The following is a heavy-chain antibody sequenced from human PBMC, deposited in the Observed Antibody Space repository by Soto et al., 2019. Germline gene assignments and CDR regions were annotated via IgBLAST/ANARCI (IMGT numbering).Heavy chain of an antibody. CDR1: GGSISSYY. CDR2: IYYSGST. J-gene: IGHJ3*02. D-gene: IGHD6-25*01. CDR3: AGATRLPLDAFDI. V-gene: IGHV4-59*01. Sequence: SETLSLTCTVSGGSISSYYWSWIRQPPGKGLEWIGYIYYSGSTNYNPSLKSRVTISVDTSKNQFSLKLSSVTAADTAVYYCAGATRLPLDAFDIWGQGTMVTVSS.